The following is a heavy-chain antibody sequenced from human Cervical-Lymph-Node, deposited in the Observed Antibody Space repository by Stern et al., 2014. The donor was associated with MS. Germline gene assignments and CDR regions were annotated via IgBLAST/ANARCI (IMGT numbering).Heavy chain of an antibody. V-gene: IGHV3-21*01. J-gene: IGHJ4*02. CDR1: GFTFSSYS. Sequence: EMQLVESGGGLVKPGGSLRLSCAASGFTFSSYSMNWVRQAPGKGLEWVASISSVGSYIYYADSLKRRFTISRDNAKNSLYLQMNSLRAEDTAVYYCARGRGGNYRYYFDYWGQGTLVTVSS. CDR3: ARGRGGNYRYYFDY. D-gene: IGHD4-23*01. CDR2: ISSVGSYI.